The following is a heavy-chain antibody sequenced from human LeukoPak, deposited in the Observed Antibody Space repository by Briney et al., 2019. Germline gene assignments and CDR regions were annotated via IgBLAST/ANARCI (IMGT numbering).Heavy chain of an antibody. CDR1: GYTFGTHW. CDR2: INPNSGGT. J-gene: IGHJ4*02. CDR3: AFLVDDIAAAGNVDY. D-gene: IGHD6-13*01. V-gene: IGHV1-2*02. Sequence: ASVKVSCKASGYTFGTHWMHWVRQAPGQGLEWMGWINPNSGGTNYAQKFQGRVTMTRDTSISTAYMELSRLRSDDTAVYYCAFLVDDIAAAGNVDYWGQGTLVTVSS.